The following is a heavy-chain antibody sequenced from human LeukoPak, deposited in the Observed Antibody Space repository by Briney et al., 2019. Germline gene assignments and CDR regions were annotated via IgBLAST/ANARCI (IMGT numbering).Heavy chain of an antibody. J-gene: IGHJ4*02. V-gene: IGHV1-46*01. CDR1: GYTFTNYY. CDR3: ARRSLRYSFDY. Sequence: ASVKVSCKASGYTFTNYYMHWVRQAPGQGLEWMGIINPSGGSTSYAQKFQGRLTMTRDTSTSTVYMELGSLRSQDTAVYYCARRSLRYSFDYWGQGTLVTVSS. CDR2: INPSGGST. D-gene: IGHD3-9*01.